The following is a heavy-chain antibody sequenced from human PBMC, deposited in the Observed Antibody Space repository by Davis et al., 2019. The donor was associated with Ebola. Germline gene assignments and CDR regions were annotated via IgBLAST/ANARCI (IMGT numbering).Heavy chain of an antibody. Sequence: GGSLRLSCAVSGFTFSSSWMTWVRLVPGKGLEWVGNIRQDGSEKQYVGSVAGRFTISRDNAKNSLYLQMNSLRVEDTGVYYCARVRTGTTWRYFDYWGQGTLVTVSS. D-gene: IGHD1-1*01. CDR1: GFTFSSSW. CDR2: IRQDGSEK. CDR3: ARVRTGTTWRYFDY. V-gene: IGHV3-7*01. J-gene: IGHJ4*02.